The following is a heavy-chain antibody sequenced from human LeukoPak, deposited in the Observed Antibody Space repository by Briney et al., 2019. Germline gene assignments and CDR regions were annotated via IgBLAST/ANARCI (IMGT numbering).Heavy chain of an antibody. CDR2: ISGTGGTT. Sequence: GGSLRLSCAAAGFTFSNYAMTWVRQAPGKGLEWVSGISGTGGTTYYADSVKGRFTISRDNSKNRLCLQMNSLRAEDTAVYYCAKVQDGSGSYYPNFDYWGQGTLVTVSS. CDR1: GFTFSNYA. V-gene: IGHV3-23*01. CDR3: AKVQDGSGSYYPNFDY. J-gene: IGHJ4*02. D-gene: IGHD3-10*01.